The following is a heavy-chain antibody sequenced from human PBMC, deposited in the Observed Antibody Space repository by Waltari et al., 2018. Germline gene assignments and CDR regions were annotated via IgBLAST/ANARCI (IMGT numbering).Heavy chain of an antibody. CDR1: GFLCSTFG. CDR3: AKDAFGNTYLDF. D-gene: IGHD2-2*02. Sequence: QVSLVESGGGVVQPGGSLRLSCTTSGFLCSTFGMHWVRQAPGKGLEWVALIWFDGSDKFYADSVRGRFTISRDNSARTLYLDMDSLRLDDTAMYYCAKDAFGNTYLDFWGQGTLVTVSS. V-gene: IGHV3-30*02. J-gene: IGHJ4*02. CDR2: IWFDGSDK.